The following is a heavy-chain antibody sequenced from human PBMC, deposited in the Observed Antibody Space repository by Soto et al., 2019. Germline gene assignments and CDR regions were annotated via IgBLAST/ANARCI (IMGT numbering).Heavy chain of an antibody. D-gene: IGHD5-18*01. V-gene: IGHV1-46*01. J-gene: IGHJ4*02. CDR2: VNPSGGSP. CDR3: ARVGGTGGYTYGLDY. Sequence: EASVKVSCKASGYTFTNYYMYWLRQAPGQGLEWMGIVNPSGGSPTYAQKFQGRVTMTRDTSTNTAYMELSSLRSEDTAVYFCARVGGTGGYTYGLDYWGQGTLVTVSS. CDR1: GYTFTNYY.